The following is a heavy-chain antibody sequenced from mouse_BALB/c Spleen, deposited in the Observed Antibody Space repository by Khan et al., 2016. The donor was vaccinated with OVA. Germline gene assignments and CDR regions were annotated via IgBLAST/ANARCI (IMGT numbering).Heavy chain of an antibody. V-gene: IGHV5-15*02. CDR2: ISDLAYTI. J-gene: IGHJ3*01. Sequence: EVELVESGGGLVQPGGSRKLSCAASGFTFSDYGMAWVRQAPGKGPEWVAFISDLAYTIYYGDAVTGRFTISSENAKNTLYLEMSSLGSEDTAIXYCARGGGTAPFAYWGLGTLVTVSA. CDR1: GFTFSDYG. D-gene: IGHD1-2*01. CDR3: ARGGGTAPFAY.